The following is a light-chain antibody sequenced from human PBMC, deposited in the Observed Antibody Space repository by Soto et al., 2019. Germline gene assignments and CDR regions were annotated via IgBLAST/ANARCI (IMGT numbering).Light chain of an antibody. CDR3: RSYSSSSALPYV. Sequence: QSALTQPASVSGSPGQSIAISCTGTSNDVGDYNYVSWYQQYPGKAPKLIIHDVTTRPSGVSGRFAGSKSGNTASLTISGLQPEDEADYYCRSYSSSSALPYVFGTGTKLTVL. J-gene: IGLJ1*01. CDR2: DVT. V-gene: IGLV2-14*01. CDR1: SNDVGDYNY.